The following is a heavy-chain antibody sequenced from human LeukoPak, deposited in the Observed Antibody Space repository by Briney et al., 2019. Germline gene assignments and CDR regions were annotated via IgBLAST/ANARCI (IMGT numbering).Heavy chain of an antibody. Sequence: GGSLRLSCAASGFTVSDYSMSWVRQAPGKGLEWVSAISGSGSYTDYADSVKGRFTISRDNSKNTLYLEMNSLKVEDTAIYYCARSLSSRFSSPRRTYYFDYWGQGTLVSVSP. J-gene: IGHJ4*02. D-gene: IGHD3-16*02. CDR2: ISGSGSYT. V-gene: IGHV3-23*01. CDR3: ARSLSSRFSSPRRTYYFDY. CDR1: GFTVSDYS.